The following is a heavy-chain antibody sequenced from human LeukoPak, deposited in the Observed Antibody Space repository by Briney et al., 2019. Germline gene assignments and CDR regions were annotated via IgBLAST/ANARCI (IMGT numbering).Heavy chain of an antibody. J-gene: IGHJ4*02. V-gene: IGHV4-61*02. Sequence: PSQTLALPCTVSGGSMSSGSYYWSWIRQPAGRGLEWIGRIYSSGSTNYNPSLKSRVTISIDTSKNQFALKLSSVTAADTAVYYCARGPYCSGGSCRYVSDYWGQGTLVTVSS. CDR3: ARGPYCSGGSCRYVSDY. CDR1: GGSMSSGSYY. D-gene: IGHD2-15*01. CDR2: IYSSGST.